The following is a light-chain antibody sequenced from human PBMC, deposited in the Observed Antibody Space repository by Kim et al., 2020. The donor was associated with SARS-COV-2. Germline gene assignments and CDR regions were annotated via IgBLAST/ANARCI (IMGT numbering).Light chain of an antibody. CDR3: QQYDNLPLT. J-gene: IGKJ4*02. CDR1: QGISNY. Sequence: IWMTQSPSFLSASVGDRVTITCQASQGISNYLNWYQQKPGKAPKLLIYDASNLETGVPSRFSGSGSGTDFTFTISSLQPEDIATYYCQQYDNLPLTFGGGTKVDIK. V-gene: IGKV1-33*01. CDR2: DAS.